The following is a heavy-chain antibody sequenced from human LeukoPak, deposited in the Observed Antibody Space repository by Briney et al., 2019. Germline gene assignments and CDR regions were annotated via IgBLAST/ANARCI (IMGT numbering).Heavy chain of an antibody. CDR2: INPNSGGT. J-gene: IGHJ2*01. V-gene: IGHV1-2*02. CDR1: GYTFTGYY. D-gene: IGHD6-6*01. CDR3: ARGSDYWYFDL. Sequence: GASVKVSCKASGYTFTGYYMHWVRQAPGQGLEWMGWINPNSGGTNYAQKFQGRVTISVDTSKNQFSLKLSSVTAADTAVYYCARGSDYWYFDLWGRGTLVTVSS.